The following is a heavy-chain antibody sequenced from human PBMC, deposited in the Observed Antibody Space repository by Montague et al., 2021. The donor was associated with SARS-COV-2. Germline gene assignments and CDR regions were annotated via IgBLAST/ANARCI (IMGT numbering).Heavy chain of an antibody. V-gene: IGHV3-23*01. J-gene: IGHJ6*02. Sequence: SLRLSCAASGSTFSMYAMKWVRQAPGKGLEWVSVISGSGGSTYDADSVKGRFTISRDNSKNTLYLQMNSLRVEDTAIYYCARREQQLEPYYYGMDVWGQGTTVTVSS. D-gene: IGHD6-13*01. CDR3: ARREQQLEPYYYGMDV. CDR1: GSTFSMYA. CDR2: ISGSGGST.